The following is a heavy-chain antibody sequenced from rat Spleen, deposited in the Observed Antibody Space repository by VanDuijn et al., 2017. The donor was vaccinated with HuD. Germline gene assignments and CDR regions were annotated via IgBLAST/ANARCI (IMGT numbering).Heavy chain of an antibody. CDR2: ITTRGGSI. V-gene: IGHV5-25*01. Sequence: EVQLVESGGGLVQPGRSLKLSCAASGFTFSDYYMAWVRQAPKKGLDWVASITTRGGSIYYRDSVKGRFTISRDNAKSTLYLQMDSLRSEDTATYYCARHTTYYFDYWGQGVMVTVSS. D-gene: IGHD1-5*01. CDR3: ARHTTYYFDY. J-gene: IGHJ2*01. CDR1: GFTFSDYY.